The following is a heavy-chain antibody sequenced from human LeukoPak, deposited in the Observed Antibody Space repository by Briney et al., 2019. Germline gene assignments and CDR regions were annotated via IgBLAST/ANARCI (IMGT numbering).Heavy chain of an antibody. Sequence: SETLSLTCTVSGGSISSYYWSWIRQPAGKGLEWIGRIYTSGSTNYNPSLKSRVTISVDTSKNQFSLKLSSVTAADTAVYYCARGPPLRWLQSGTVDYWGQGTLVTVSS. J-gene: IGHJ4*02. D-gene: IGHD5-24*01. V-gene: IGHV4-4*07. CDR2: IYTSGST. CDR3: ARGPPLRWLQSGTVDY. CDR1: GGSISSYY.